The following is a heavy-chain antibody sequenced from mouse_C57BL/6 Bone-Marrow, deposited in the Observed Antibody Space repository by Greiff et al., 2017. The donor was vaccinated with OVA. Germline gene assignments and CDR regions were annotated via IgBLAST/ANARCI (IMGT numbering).Heavy chain of an antibody. CDR2: IHPNSGST. V-gene: IGHV1-64*01. Sequence: QVQLQQPGAELVKPGASVKLSCKASGYTFTSYWMHWVKQRPGQGLEWIGMIHPNSGSTNYNEKFKSKATLTVDKSSSTAYMQLGSLTSEDSAVYYCARFGTPYYFDYWGQGTTLTVSS. CDR1: GYTFTSYW. CDR3: ARFGTPYYFDY. J-gene: IGHJ2*01. D-gene: IGHD4-1*01.